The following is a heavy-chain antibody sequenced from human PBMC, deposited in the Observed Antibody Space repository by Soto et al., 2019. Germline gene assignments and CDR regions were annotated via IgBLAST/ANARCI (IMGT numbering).Heavy chain of an antibody. CDR2: ISYDGSNK. D-gene: IGHD1-1*01. CDR3: ARDEGGWNDAFDI. V-gene: IGHV3-30-3*01. CDR1: GFTFSSYA. Sequence: GGSLRLSCVASGFTFSSYAMHWVRQAPGKGLEWVAVISYDGSNKYYADSVKGRFTISRDNSKNTLYLQMNSLRAEDTAVYYCARDEGGWNDAFDIWGQGTMVTVSS. J-gene: IGHJ3*02.